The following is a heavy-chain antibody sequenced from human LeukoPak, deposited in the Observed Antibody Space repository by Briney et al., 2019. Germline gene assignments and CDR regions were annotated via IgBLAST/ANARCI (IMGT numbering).Heavy chain of an antibody. V-gene: IGHV1-69*04. J-gene: IGHJ4*02. CDR1: GGTFSSYA. Sequence: VASVKVSCEASGGTFSSYAISWVRQAPGQGLEWMGRIIPILGIANYAQKFQGRVTITADKSTSTAYMELSSLRSEDTAVYYCARDPRDGYNSWGQGTLVTVSS. CDR3: ARDPRDGYNS. D-gene: IGHD5-24*01. CDR2: IIPILGIA.